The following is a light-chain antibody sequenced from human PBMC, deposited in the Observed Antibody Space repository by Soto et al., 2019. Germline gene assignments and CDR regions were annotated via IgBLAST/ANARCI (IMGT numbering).Light chain of an antibody. Sequence: DIQMSQSPSTLSASVGDRVTITCRASQSISTRLAWYQQKPGKAPKLLIYKASTLENEVPSRFSGSGSGTEFTLTISSLRPEDFATYYCQHYNDYSRTFGQGTKVEIK. V-gene: IGKV1-5*03. CDR3: QHYNDYSRT. J-gene: IGKJ1*01. CDR2: KAS. CDR1: QSISTR.